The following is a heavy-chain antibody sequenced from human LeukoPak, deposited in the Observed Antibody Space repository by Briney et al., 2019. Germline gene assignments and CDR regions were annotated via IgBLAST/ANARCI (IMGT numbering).Heavy chain of an antibody. CDR3: LTMPPRH. CDR1: GFTFSGSA. D-gene: IGHD2/OR15-2a*01. Sequence: PGGSLRLSCAASGFTFSGSAMHWVRQASGKGLEWVGRIRSKANSYATAYAASVKGRYTISRDDSKNTAYLQMNSLKTEDTAVYYCLTMPPRHWGQGTLVTVSS. V-gene: IGHV3-73*01. CDR2: IRSKANSYAT. J-gene: IGHJ4*02.